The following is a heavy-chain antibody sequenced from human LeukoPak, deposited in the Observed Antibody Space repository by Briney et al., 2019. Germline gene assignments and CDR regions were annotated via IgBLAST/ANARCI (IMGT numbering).Heavy chain of an antibody. J-gene: IGHJ3*02. CDR2: IYTSGST. D-gene: IGHD1-1*01. CDR3: ARVFKLERRSFSAFDI. CDR1: GGSISSYY. V-gene: IGHV4-4*07. Sequence: SETLSLTCTVSGGSISSYYWSWIRQPAGKGLEWIGRIYTSGSTNYNPSLKSRVTMSVDTSKNQFSLKLSSVTAADTAVYYCARVFKLERRSFSAFDIWGQGTMVTVSS.